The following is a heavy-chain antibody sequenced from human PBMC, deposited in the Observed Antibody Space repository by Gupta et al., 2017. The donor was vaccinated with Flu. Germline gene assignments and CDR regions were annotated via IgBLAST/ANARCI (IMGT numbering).Heavy chain of an antibody. V-gene: IGHV1-2*02. D-gene: IGHD3-16*02. CDR3: ARDTGGDIVPNYYYYHGMDV. CDR2: INPNNGGT. J-gene: IGHJ6*02. CDR1: GYTFTGHS. Sequence: QVQLVQSRAEVKKPGGSVRVSCKASGYTFTGHSLHWVRQAPGQGLEWMGWINPNNGGTKYAQKFQGKATMTRDTAISTAYMELSRLRSDDTAVYYCARDTGGDIVPNYYYYHGMDVWGQGTTVTVSS.